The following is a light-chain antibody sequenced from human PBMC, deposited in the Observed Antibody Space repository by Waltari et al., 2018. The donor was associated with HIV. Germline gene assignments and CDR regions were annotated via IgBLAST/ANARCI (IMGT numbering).Light chain of an antibody. V-gene: IGLV2-14*01. Sequence: QSALTQPASVSGSPGQSITTSCTGTSSDVGGYNYVSWYQQHPGKAPKLMIYEVSNRPSGVPNRFSGSKSGNTASLTISGLQAEDEADYYCSSYTSSSTVVFGGGTKLTVL. CDR2: EVS. J-gene: IGLJ3*02. CDR3: SSYTSSSTVV. CDR1: SSDVGGYNY.